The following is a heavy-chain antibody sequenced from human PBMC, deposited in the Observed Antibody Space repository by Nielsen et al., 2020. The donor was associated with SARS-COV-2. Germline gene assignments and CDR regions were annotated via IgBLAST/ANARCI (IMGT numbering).Heavy chain of an antibody. CDR2: IYYSGST. V-gene: IGHV4-39*01. Sequence: SETLSLTCTVSGGSISSSSYYWGWIRQPPGKGLEWIGSIYYSGSTYYNPSLKSRVTISVDTSKNQFSLKLSSVTAADTAVYYCARHPYSSSWADWFDPWGQGTLVTVSS. CDR1: GGSISSSSYY. CDR3: ARHPYSSSWADWFDP. J-gene: IGHJ5*02. D-gene: IGHD6-13*01.